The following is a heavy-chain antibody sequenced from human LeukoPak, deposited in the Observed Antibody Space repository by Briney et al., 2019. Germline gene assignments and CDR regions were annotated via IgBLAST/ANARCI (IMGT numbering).Heavy chain of an antibody. CDR1: GDSISSSSYY. CDR2: IFYRGRS. D-gene: IGHD6-19*01. Sequence: SETLSLTCSLSGDSISSSSYYWGSVRQPPGEWLEWIGSIFYRGRSYNTPSLKSRVTVSVDTSKNQFSLKVSSVTAADTAVYYCARHRRASDWFLDLWGRGTLVTVSS. J-gene: IGHJ2*01. V-gene: IGHV4-39*01. CDR3: ARHRRASDWFLDL.